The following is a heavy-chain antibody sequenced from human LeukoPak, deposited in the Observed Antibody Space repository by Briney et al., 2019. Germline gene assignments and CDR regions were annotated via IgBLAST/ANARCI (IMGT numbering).Heavy chain of an antibody. V-gene: IGHV3-30*02. J-gene: IGHJ4*02. CDR1: GFTFSRHG. CDR3: ARDSYGDYSP. Sequence: PGGSLRLSCAASGFTFSRHGMHWVRQAPGKGLEWVAFIRHDGSEKYYGDSVKGPFTISRDNAKNSLYLQMNSLRAEDTAVYYCARDSYGDYSPWGQGTLVTVSS. D-gene: IGHD4-17*01. CDR2: IRHDGSEK.